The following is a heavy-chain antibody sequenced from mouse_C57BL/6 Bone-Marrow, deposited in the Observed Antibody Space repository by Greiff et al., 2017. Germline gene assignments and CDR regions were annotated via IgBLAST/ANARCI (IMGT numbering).Heavy chain of an antibody. Sequence: VQRVESGAELARPGASVKMSCKASGYTFTSYTMHWVKQRPGQGLEWIGYINPSSGYTKYNQKFKDKATLTADKSSSTAYMQLSSLTSEDSAVYYCAKGGNSSGSFAYWGQGTLVTVSA. CDR2: INPSSGYT. D-gene: IGHD3-2*02. V-gene: IGHV1-4*01. CDR1: GYTFTSYT. CDR3: AKGGNSSGSFAY. J-gene: IGHJ3*01.